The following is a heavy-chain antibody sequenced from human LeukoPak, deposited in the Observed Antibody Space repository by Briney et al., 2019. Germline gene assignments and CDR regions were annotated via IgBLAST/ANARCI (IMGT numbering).Heavy chain of an antibody. D-gene: IGHD6-13*01. V-gene: IGHV3-23*01. J-gene: IGHJ4*02. Sequence: PGGSLRLSRAASGFTFSSYAMSWVRQAPGKGLEWVSGISGSGGSTYYAESVKGRFTISRDNSKNTLYLQMNSLRAEDTAVYYCAKVPYSSSWYYFDYWGQGTLVTVSS. CDR3: AKVPYSSSWYYFDY. CDR2: ISGSGGST. CDR1: GFTFSSYA.